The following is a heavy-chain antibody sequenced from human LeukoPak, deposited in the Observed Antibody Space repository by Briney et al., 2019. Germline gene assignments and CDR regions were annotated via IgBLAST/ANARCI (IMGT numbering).Heavy chain of an antibody. CDR3: ARAHTRGLRYFDWLLYPFDY. Sequence: GGSLRLSCAASGFTFSDYYMSWIRQAPGKGLEWVSYISSSSYTNYADSVKGRFTISRDNAKNSLYLQMNSLRAEDTAVYYCARAHTRGLRYFDWLLYPFDYWGQGTLVTVSS. CDR2: ISSSSYT. D-gene: IGHD3-9*01. J-gene: IGHJ4*02. V-gene: IGHV3-11*06. CDR1: GFTFSDYY.